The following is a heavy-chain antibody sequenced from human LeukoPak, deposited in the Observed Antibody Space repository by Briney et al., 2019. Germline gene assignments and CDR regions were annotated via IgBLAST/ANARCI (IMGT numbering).Heavy chain of an antibody. CDR2: IYYSGST. D-gene: IGHD2-15*01. CDR3: AREWGQGYCSGGSCRGFDP. CDR1: GGSISSYY. V-gene: IGHV4-59*01. Sequence: PSETLSLTCTVSGGSISSYYWSWIRQHPGKGLEWIGYIYYSGSTNYNPSLKSRVTISVDTSKNQFSLKLSSVTAADTAVYYCAREWGQGYCSGGSCRGFDPWGQGTLVTVSS. J-gene: IGHJ5*02.